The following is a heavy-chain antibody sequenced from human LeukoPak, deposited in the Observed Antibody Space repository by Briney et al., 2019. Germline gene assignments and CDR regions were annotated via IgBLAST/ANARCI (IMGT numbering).Heavy chain of an antibody. V-gene: IGHV3-66*01. CDR3: ARGGIQLRFPLYY. J-gene: IGHJ4*02. CDR1: GLIVSNSY. D-gene: IGHD5-18*01. CDR2: IYSGGST. Sequence: QTGGSLRLSCAASGLIVSNSYMSWVRQAPGKGLEWVSIIYSGGSTYYADSVKGRFTISRDNSNNTVSLQMNSLRDEDTAVYYCARGGIQLRFPLYYWGQGTLVTVSS.